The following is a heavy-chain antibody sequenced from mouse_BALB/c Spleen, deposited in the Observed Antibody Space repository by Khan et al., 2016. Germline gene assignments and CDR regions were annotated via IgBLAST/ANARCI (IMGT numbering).Heavy chain of an antibody. J-gene: IGHJ2*01. Sequence: QVQLQQSGPSLVQPSQSLSITCTVSGFSLTSYGVHWVRQSPGKGLEWLGVIWRGGSTDYNAAFMSRLSITNVNSKSQVFFKMNSLQADDTAIYYCAKKGRSYDYFDYWRKGTTLPVSS. D-gene: IGHD1-1*01. V-gene: IGHV2-5-1*01. CDR3: AKKGRSYDYFDY. CDR1: GFSLTSYG. CDR2: IWRGGST.